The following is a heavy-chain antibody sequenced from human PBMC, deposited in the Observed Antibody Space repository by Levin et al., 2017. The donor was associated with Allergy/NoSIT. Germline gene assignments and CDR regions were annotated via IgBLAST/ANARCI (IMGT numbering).Heavy chain of an antibody. CDR3: AKDEKNLIVVVPAAHDY. CDR1: GFTFRSYG. D-gene: IGHD2-2*01. Sequence: PGGSLRLSCAASGFTFRSYGMNWVRQAPGKGLEWVSGITASGGRTFYADSVKGRFTISRDNSKNTLYLQMNSLRAEDTAVYYGAKDEKNLIVVVPAAHDYWGQGTLVTVSS. J-gene: IGHJ4*02. CDR2: ITASGGRT. V-gene: IGHV3-23*01.